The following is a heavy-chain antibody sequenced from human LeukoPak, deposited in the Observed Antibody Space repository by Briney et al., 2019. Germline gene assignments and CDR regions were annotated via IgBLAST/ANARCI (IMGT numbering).Heavy chain of an antibody. V-gene: IGHV3-48*01. Sequence: GGSLRLSCAASGFTFSSYSMNWVRQAPGKGLEWVSYISSSSSTIYYADSVKGRFTISRDNAKNSLYLQMNSLRAEDTAVYYRARAIAAWEYYFDYWGQGTLVTVSS. D-gene: IGHD6-13*01. J-gene: IGHJ4*02. CDR3: ARAIAAWEYYFDY. CDR1: GFTFSSYS. CDR2: ISSSSSTI.